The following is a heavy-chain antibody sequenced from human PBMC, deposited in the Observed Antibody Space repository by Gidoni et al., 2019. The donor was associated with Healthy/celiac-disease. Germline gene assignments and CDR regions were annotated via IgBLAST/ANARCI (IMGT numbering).Heavy chain of an antibody. V-gene: IGHV3-23*01. CDR1: AFTFSSYA. J-gene: IGHJ4*02. CDR3: ATGDYPQQVYFDY. CDR2: ISGSGGIT. Sequence: EVQLLESGGGLVQPGGSLRLSCAAAAFTFSSYAMSWVRQAPVKGLEWVSAISGSGGITYCADSVKGRFTISRDNSKNTLYLQMNSLRAEDTAVYYCATGDYPQQVYFDYWGQRTLVTVSS. D-gene: IGHD4-17*01.